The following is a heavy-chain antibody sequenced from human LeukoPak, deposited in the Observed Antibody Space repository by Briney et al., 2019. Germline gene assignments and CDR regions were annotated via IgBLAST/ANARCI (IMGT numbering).Heavy chain of an antibody. J-gene: IGHJ3*02. V-gene: IGHV4-34*01. CDR3: ARHIPPHRWSSGRPFDI. CDR2: INHSGST. D-gene: IGHD4-23*01. Sequence: SETLSLTCTVSGGSISSYYWSWIREPPGKGLEWIGEINHSGSTNYNPSLKSRVTISVDTSKNQFSLKLSSVTAADTAVYYCARHIPPHRWSSGRPFDIWGQGTMVTVSS. CDR1: GGSISSYY.